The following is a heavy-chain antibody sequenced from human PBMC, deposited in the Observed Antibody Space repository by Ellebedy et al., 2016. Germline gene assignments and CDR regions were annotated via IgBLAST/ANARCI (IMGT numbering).Heavy chain of an antibody. CDR3: AKDSRGGFLDGMDV. D-gene: IGHD3-10*01. V-gene: IGHV3-9*01. CDR1: GFKFDDYA. CDR2: ITFNSGTV. J-gene: IGHJ6*02. Sequence: GGSLRLSXTVSGFKFDDYAMHWVRRAPGKGLEWVAGITFNSGTVVYADSVRGRFTISRDSAQKSLYLQMNSLRVEDTALYYCAKDSRGGFLDGMDVWGQGTTVTVSS.